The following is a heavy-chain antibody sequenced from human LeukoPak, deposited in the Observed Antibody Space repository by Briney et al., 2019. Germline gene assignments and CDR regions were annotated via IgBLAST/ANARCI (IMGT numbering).Heavy chain of an antibody. CDR3: TAGIRGD. CDR1: GLTVTNAW. V-gene: IGHV3-15*07. CDR2: IASKTDGGAT. Sequence: PGGSLRLSCSASGLTVTNAWMNWVRQAPGEGLDWVGRIASKTDGGATDYAAPVKGRFTISRDDSKNTLNLQMNSLKTEDTAVYYCTAGIRGDWGQGTLVTVSS. J-gene: IGHJ4*02. D-gene: IGHD3-10*01.